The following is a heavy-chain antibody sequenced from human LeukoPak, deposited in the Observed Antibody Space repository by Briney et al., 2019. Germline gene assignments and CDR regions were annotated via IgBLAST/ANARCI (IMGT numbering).Heavy chain of an antibody. CDR3: ATSFPHCSVDSCTL. CDR1: GFTFRSYW. J-gene: IGHJ4*01. CDR2: IKSDGSGK. V-gene: IGHV3-74*01. D-gene: IGHD2-15*01. Sequence: PGGSLRLSCAASGFTFRSYWMNWVRQAPGKGLEWVSSIKSDGSGKSYVDSVKGRFTISRDNAANTLFLQMNSLRDEDTAVYYCATSFPHCSVDSCTLGGHGTMVTVSS.